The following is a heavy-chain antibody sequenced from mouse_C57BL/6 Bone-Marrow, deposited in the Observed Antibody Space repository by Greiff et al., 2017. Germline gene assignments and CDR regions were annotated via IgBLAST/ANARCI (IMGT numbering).Heavy chain of an antibody. J-gene: IGHJ3*01. CDR2: IYPRSGNT. Sequence: VMLVESGAELARPGASVKLSCKASGYTFTSYGISWVKQRTGQGLEWIGEIYPRSGNTYYNEKFKGKATLTADKSSSTAYMELRSLTSEDSAVYFCAREGNGAWFAYWGQGTLVTVSA. V-gene: IGHV1-81*01. CDR1: GYTFTSYG. CDR3: AREGNGAWFAY.